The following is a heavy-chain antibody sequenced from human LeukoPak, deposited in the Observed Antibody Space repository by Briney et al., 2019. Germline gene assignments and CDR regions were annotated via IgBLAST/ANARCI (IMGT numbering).Heavy chain of an antibody. CDR2: INPSGGST. CDR3: ARGPGPADDGGGYCFDY. J-gene: IGHJ4*02. CDR1: GYTFTSYY. Sequence: ASVPVSCKASGYTFTSYYLYWVRQAPGQGLEWMGVINPSGGSTTSAQKFQGRVTMTRDTSTSTVYMELRSLRSEDTAVYYCARGPGPADDGGGYCFDYWGQGTLVPVSS. V-gene: IGHV1-46*01. D-gene: IGHD3-22*01.